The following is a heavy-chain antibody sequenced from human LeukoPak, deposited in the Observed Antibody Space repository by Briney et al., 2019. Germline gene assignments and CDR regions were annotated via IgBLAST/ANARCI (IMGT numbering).Heavy chain of an antibody. J-gene: IGHJ3*02. CDR2: INPDSGST. CDR3: ARQRITMVKNAFDI. D-gene: IGHD3-10*01. Sequence: ASVKVSCKASGYTLTAYYMHWVRQAPGQGLEWMAWINPDSGSTNFAQKFQGRITMTRDTSIATAYMELSRLTSDDTAVYYCARQRITMVKNAFDIWGQGTLVTVSS. V-gene: IGHV1-2*02. CDR1: GYTLTAYY.